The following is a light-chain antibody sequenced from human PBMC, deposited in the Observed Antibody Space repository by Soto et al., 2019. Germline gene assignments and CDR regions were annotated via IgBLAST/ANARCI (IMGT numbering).Light chain of an antibody. CDR2: AAS. V-gene: IGKV1-39*01. J-gene: IGKJ2*01. Sequence: DIQMTQSPSSLSASVGDRVTITCRASQSISSYLNWYQQKPGKAPKLLNYAASSLKSGVPSRFSGSGSGTDFTLNISSLQPEDFATYYCQQSYSTPPTFGQGTKLEIK. CDR1: QSISSY. CDR3: QQSYSTPPT.